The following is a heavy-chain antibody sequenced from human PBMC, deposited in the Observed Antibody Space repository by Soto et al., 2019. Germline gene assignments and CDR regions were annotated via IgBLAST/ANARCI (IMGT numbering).Heavy chain of an antibody. Sequence: GGSLRLSCAVSEFNVMSYWMSWVRQAPGKGLEWVASIKEDGSEIYYLQSVRGRFTISRDSAGNALHLAMNYLSAEDTGVYFCARDIGFDYVNSGQGTLVTVSS. V-gene: IGHV3-7*01. CDR2: IKEDGSEI. CDR1: EFNVMSYW. CDR3: ARDIGFDYVN. J-gene: IGHJ4*02. D-gene: IGHD3-16*01.